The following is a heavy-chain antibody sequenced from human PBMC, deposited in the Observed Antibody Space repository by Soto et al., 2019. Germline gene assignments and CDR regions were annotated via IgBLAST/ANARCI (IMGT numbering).Heavy chain of an antibody. CDR3: ARYTTDYYYHGMDV. Sequence: QVQLVQSGAEVKKPGSSVKVSCKASGGTFSSYAISWVRQAPGQWLEWMGGIIPIFGTADYEQMFQGRVTMTADDSTSKAHMELRSLRSAATGVYYWARYTTDYYYHGMDVWGQGTTVTVSS. D-gene: IGHD1-1*01. CDR2: IIPIFGTA. CDR1: GGTFSSYA. V-gene: IGHV1-69*12. J-gene: IGHJ6*02.